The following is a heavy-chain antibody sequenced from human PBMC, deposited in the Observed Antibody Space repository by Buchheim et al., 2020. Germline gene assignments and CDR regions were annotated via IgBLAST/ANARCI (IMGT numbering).Heavy chain of an antibody. V-gene: IGHV3-23*01. J-gene: IGHJ4*02. CDR3: AKSTDYDFWSGMALADY. D-gene: IGHD3-3*01. CDR2: ISASGGST. Sequence: EAQLLESGGGLVQPGGSLRLSCAASGFTFSSYAMSWVRQAPGKGLEWVSSISASGGSTYYADSVKGRFTIFSINSNNTMYPQMNTLRAEDTAVYYCAKSTDYDFWSGMALADYWGQGTL. CDR1: GFTFSSYA.